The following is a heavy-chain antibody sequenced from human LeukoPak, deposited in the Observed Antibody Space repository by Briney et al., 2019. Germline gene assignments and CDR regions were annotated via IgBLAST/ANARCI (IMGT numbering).Heavy chain of an antibody. CDR3: ARDRYGDAFDI. D-gene: IGHD1-14*01. V-gene: IGHV3-30*02. CDR1: GFTFSSYG. CDR2: IRYDGSNK. Sequence: GGSLRLSCAASGFTFSSYGMHWVRQAPGKGLEWVAVIRYDGSNKYYADSVKGRFTISRDNSKNTLYLQMNSLRAEDTAVYYCARDRYGDAFDIWGQGTMVTASS. J-gene: IGHJ3*02.